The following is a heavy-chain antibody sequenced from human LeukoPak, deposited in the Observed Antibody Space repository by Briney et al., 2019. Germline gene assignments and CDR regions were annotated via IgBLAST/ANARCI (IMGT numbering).Heavy chain of an antibody. Sequence: SGRSLRLSCAASGFTFSSYAMSWVRQAPGKGLEWVSAISGSGGSTYYADSVKGRFTISRDNSKNTLYLQMNSLRAEDTAVYYCAKTMSQWLPHSPIDYWGQGTLVTVSS. V-gene: IGHV3-23*01. CDR3: AKTMSQWLPHSPIDY. D-gene: IGHD6-19*01. CDR1: GFTFSSYA. J-gene: IGHJ4*02. CDR2: ISGSGGST.